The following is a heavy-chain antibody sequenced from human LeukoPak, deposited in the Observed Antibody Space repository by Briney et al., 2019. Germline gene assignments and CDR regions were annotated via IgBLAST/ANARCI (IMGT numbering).Heavy chain of an antibody. CDR2: FDPEDGET. CDR1: GYTLTELS. V-gene: IGHV1-24*01. CDR3: APAYCGGDCYSYWFDP. J-gene: IGHJ5*02. D-gene: IGHD2-21*01. Sequence: ASVKVSCKVSGYTLTELSMHWVRQAPGKGLEWMGGFDPEDGETIYAQKFQGRVTMTEDTSTDTAYMELSSLRSEDTAVYYCAPAYCGGDCYSYWFDPWGQGTLVTASS.